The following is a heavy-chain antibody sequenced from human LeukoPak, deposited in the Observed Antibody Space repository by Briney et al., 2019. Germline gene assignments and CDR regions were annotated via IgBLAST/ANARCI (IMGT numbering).Heavy chain of an antibody. CDR1: GGSISTYY. J-gene: IGHJ5*02. V-gene: IGHV4-59*08. D-gene: IGHD2-15*01. Sequence: PSETLSLTCTVSGGSISTYYWSWIRQPPGKGLEWIGYIYYSGSTKYDPSLKSRVTISVDTSKNQFSLKLSSVTAADTAVYYCARQGYCGGTTCYSSWFDPWGQGTLVTVSS. CDR2: IYYSGST. CDR3: ARQGYCGGTTCYSSWFDP.